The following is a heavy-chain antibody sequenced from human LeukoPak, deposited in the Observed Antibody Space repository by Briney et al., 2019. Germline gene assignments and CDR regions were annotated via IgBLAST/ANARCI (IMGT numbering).Heavy chain of an antibody. CDR1: GGSISSYY. J-gene: IGHJ3*02. V-gene: IGHV4-59*08. CDR3: ASGRGRRADAFDI. CDR2: TYYSGST. Sequence: PSETLSLTCTVSGGSISSYYWSWIRQPPGKGLEWIGYTYYSGSTNYNPSLKSRVTISVDTSKNQFSLKLSSVTAADTAVYYCASGRGRRADAFDIWGQGTMVTVSS.